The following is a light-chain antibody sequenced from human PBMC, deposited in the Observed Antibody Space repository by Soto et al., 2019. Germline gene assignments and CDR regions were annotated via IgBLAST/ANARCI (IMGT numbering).Light chain of an antibody. Sequence: AIQLTQSPSSLSASVGDRVTVTCRASQGISSALAWYQQKPGRAPKLLIYDASNLEGGVPSRFSGRGSETDFALTISSLQPEDFATYYCQQFNNYPLTSGGGTKVEIK. J-gene: IGKJ4*01. CDR2: DAS. CDR1: QGISSA. V-gene: IGKV1D-13*01. CDR3: QQFNNYPLT.